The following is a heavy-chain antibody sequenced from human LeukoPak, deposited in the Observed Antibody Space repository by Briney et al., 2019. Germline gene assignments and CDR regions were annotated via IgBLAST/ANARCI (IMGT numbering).Heavy chain of an antibody. J-gene: IGHJ4*02. V-gene: IGHV3-30*18. CDR1: GFTFSSYG. Sequence: SGGSLRLSCAASGFTFSSYGMHWVRQAPGKGLEWVAVISYDGSNKYYADSVKGRFTISRDNSKNTLYLQMNSLRAEDTAVYYCAKDPVRRVSSWYSVDYWGQGTLVTVSS. CDR3: AKDPVRRVSSWYSVDY. CDR2: ISYDGSNK. D-gene: IGHD6-13*01.